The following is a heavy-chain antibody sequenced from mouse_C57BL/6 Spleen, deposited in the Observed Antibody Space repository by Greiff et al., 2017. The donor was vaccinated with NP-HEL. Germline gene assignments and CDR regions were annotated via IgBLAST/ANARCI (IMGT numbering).Heavy chain of an antibody. Sequence: QVQLQQPGAELVRPGSSVKLSCKASGYTFTSYWMHWVKQRPIQGLEWIGNIDPSDSETHYNQKFKDKATLTADKSSSTAYMQLSSLTSEDSAVYYCARSSYDYDVDYWGQGTTLTVSS. J-gene: IGHJ2*01. V-gene: IGHV1-52*01. CDR3: ARSSYDYDVDY. CDR1: GYTFTSYW. D-gene: IGHD2-4*01. CDR2: IDPSDSET.